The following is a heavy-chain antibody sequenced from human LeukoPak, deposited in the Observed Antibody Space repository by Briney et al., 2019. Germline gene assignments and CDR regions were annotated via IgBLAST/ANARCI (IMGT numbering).Heavy chain of an antibody. CDR3: ARASGYDVYYFDY. V-gene: IGHV3-33*08. J-gene: IGHJ4*02. D-gene: IGHD5-12*01. CDR2: IWYDGSNK. CDR1: GFTSSSYW. Sequence: GGSLRLSCAASGFTSSSYWMSWVRQAPGKGLEWVAVIWYDGSNKYYADSVKGRFTISRDNSKNTLYLQMNSLRAEDTAVYYCARASGYDVYYFDYWGQGTLVTVSS.